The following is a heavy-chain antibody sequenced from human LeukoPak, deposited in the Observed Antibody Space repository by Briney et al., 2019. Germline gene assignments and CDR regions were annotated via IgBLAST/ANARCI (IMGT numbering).Heavy chain of an antibody. CDR1: GFTFSSYS. V-gene: IGHV3-48*01. CDR2: ISSSSSTI. D-gene: IGHD6-13*01. Sequence: GGSLRLSCAASGFTFSSYSMNWVRQAPGKGLEWVSYISSSSSTIYYADSVKGRFTISRDNAKNSLYLQMNSLRAEDTAVYYCARDKAAAGTPYYFDYWGQGTLVTVPS. J-gene: IGHJ4*02. CDR3: ARDKAAAGTPYYFDY.